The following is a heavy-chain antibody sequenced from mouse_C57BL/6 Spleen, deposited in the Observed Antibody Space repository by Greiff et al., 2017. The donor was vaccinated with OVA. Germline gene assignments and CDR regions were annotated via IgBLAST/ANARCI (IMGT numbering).Heavy chain of an antibody. J-gene: IGHJ4*01. D-gene: IGHD2-5*01. V-gene: IGHV5-6*01. Sequence: EVKLMESGGDLVKPGGSLKLSCAASGFTFSSYGMSWVRQTPDKRLEWVATISSGGSYTYYPDSVKGRFTISRDNAKNTLYLQMSSLKSEDTAMYYCARHRDYSNEGAMDYWGQGTSVTVSS. CDR3: ARHRDYSNEGAMDY. CDR1: GFTFSSYG. CDR2: ISSGGSYT.